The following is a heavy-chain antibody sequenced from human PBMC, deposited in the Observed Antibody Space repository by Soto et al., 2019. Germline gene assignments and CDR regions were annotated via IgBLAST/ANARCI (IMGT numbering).Heavy chain of an antibody. V-gene: IGHV4-30-4*01. Sequence: PSETLSLTCTVSAGSIRSGDYYWTWIRQPPGKGLEWIGYIDHSGSAYCNPSLKSRATISIDTSNNQFSLKMTSVTAADTAVYYCAGELGTFYFDHWGQGTLVTVSS. CDR1: AGSIRSGDYY. J-gene: IGHJ4*02. CDR3: AGELGTFYFDH. CDR2: IDHSGSA. D-gene: IGHD7-27*01.